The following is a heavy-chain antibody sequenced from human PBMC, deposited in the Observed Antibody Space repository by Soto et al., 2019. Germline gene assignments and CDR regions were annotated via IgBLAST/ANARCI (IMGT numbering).Heavy chain of an antibody. V-gene: IGHV3-23*01. J-gene: IGHJ4*02. CDR3: ANDTSGPYY. CDR2: ISDSGGYT. Sequence: PGRSLRLSCAASGFTFSSYAMTWVRQAPGKGLEWVSYISDSGGYTYYADSVKGRFAISRDNSNNTLYLQMNSLRAEDTAIYYCANDTSGPYYWGQGTLVTVSS. CDR1: GFTFSSYA. D-gene: IGHD6-19*01.